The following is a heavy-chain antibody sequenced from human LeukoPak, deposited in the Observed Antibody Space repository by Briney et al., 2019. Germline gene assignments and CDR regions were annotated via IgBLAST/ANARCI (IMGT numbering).Heavy chain of an antibody. CDR3: ARARWMNNDY. J-gene: IGHJ4*02. CDR1: GYTFTSYD. V-gene: IGHV1-2*02. Sequence: GASVKVSCKASGYTFTSYDINWVRQAPGQGLEWMGWINPNSGGTNYAQKFQGRVTMTRDTSISTAYMELSRLRSDDTAVYYCARARWMNNDYWGQGTLVTVSS. CDR2: INPNSGGT. D-gene: IGHD1-1*01.